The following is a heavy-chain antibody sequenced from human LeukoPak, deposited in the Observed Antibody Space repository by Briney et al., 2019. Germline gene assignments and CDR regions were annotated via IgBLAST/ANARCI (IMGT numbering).Heavy chain of an antibody. Sequence: GGSLRLSCAASGFTFSTYVMSWVRQAPGKGLEWVSVIYSGGSTYYADSVKGRFTISRDNSKNTLYLQMNSLRAEDTAVYYCARVGNYDFWSHQNYYYYMDVWGKGTTVTVSS. CDR2: IYSGGST. V-gene: IGHV3-53*01. D-gene: IGHD3-3*01. CDR3: ARVGNYDFWSHQNYYYYMDV. J-gene: IGHJ6*03. CDR1: GFTFSTYV.